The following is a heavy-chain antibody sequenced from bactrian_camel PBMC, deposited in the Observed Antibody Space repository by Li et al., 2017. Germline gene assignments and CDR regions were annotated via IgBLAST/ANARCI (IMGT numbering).Heavy chain of an antibody. J-gene: IGHJ4*01. Sequence: VQLVESGGGSVQAGGYLRLSCAASGFKFDTYWMYWVRQAPGKGLEWVANINSWNNTEYYADSVKGRFTISRDNAKNTLYLQLSSLKTEDMAMYYCAAGTVEGWATFKYWGQGTQVTVS. CDR2: INSWNNTE. CDR1: GFKFDTYW. V-gene: IGHV3S1*01. CDR3: AAGTVEGWATFKY. D-gene: IGHD5*01.